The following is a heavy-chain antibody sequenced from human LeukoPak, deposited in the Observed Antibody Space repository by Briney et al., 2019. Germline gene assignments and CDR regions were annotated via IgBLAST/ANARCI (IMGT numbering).Heavy chain of an antibody. CDR3: ANYLNYYDSSGYLPTYNWFDP. CDR2: ISAYNGNT. J-gene: IGHJ5*02. CDR1: GYTFTSYG. D-gene: IGHD3-22*01. Sequence: ASVKVSCKASGYTFTSYGISWVRQAPGQGLEWMGWISAYNGNTNYAQKLQGRVTMTTDTSTSTAYMELRSLRSDDTAVYYCANYLNYYDSSGYLPTYNWFDPWGQGTLVTVSS. V-gene: IGHV1-18*01.